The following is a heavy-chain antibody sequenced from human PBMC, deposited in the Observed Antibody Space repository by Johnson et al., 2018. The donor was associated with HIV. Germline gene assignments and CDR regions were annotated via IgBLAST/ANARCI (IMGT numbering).Heavy chain of an antibody. CDR2: IWYDGSNE. D-gene: IGHD4-23*01. Sequence: RLSCAASGFTFSKYGMHWVRQAPGKGLEWVAVIWYDGSNENYTDSVKGRFIISRDNSNNTLFLHMSGLRGEDTAVYYCAKSPGKDHGGKSGAFDIWGQGTMVTVSS. V-gene: IGHV3-33*03. CDR1: GFTFSKYG. J-gene: IGHJ3*02. CDR3: AKSPGKDHGGKSGAFDI.